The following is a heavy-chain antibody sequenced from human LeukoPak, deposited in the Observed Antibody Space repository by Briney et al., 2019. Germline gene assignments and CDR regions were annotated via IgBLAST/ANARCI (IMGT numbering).Heavy chain of an antibody. Sequence: PSETLSLTCAVSGGSISSSNWWSWVRQPPGKGLEWIGEIYHSGSTNYNPSLKSRVTISVDKSKNQFSLKLSSVTAADTAVYYCARCVPAADKYYYYYYMDVWGKGTTVTVSS. J-gene: IGHJ6*03. CDR2: IYHSGST. V-gene: IGHV4-4*02. D-gene: IGHD2-2*01. CDR1: GGSISSSNW. CDR3: ARCVPAADKYYYYYYMDV.